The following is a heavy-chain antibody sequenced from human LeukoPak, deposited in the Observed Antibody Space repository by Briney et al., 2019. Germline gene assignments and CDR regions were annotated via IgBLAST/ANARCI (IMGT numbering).Heavy chain of an antibody. V-gene: IGHV4-59*10. D-gene: IGHD5-12*01. Sequence: PSETLSLTCAVYGGSFSGYYWSWIRQPPGKGLEWIGRIYTSGSTNYNPSLKSRVTMSVDTSKNQFSLKLSSVTAADTAVYYCARDLGGYDFPWGQGTLVTVSS. CDR3: ARDLGGYDFP. CDR1: GGSFSGYY. CDR2: IYTSGST. J-gene: IGHJ4*02.